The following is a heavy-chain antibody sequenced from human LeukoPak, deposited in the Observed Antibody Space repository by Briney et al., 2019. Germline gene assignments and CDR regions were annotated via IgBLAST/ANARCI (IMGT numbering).Heavy chain of an antibody. V-gene: IGHV3-33*01. CDR3: ARDTPLRIAVAGPNWFDP. CDR1: GFTFSSYG. J-gene: IGHJ5*02. CDR2: IWYDGSNK. Sequence: GGSLRLSCAASGFTFSSYGMHWVRQAPGKGLEWVAVIWYDGSNKYYADSVKGRFTISRDNSKNTLYLQMNSLRAEDTAVYYCARDTPLRIAVAGPNWFDPWGQGTLVTVSS. D-gene: IGHD6-19*01.